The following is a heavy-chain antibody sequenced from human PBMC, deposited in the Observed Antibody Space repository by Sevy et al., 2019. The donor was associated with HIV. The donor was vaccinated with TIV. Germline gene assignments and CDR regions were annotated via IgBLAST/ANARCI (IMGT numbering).Heavy chain of an antibody. D-gene: IGHD3-22*01. CDR2: INSDGSST. Sequence: GRSLRLSCAASGFTFSSYWMHWVRQAPGKGLVWVSRINSDGSSTNFADSVKGRFTMSRDNAKNTLYLQMNSLRAEDTAVYYCARDWVYDTSGYYLEAAFDIWGQGTMVTVSS. J-gene: IGHJ3*02. CDR3: ARDWVYDTSGYYLEAAFDI. V-gene: IGHV3-74*01. CDR1: GFTFSSYW.